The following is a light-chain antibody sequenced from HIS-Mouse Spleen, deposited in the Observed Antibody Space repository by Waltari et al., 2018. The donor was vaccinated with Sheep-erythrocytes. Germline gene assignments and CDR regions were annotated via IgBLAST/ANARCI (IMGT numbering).Light chain of an antibody. J-gene: IGLJ2*01. CDR2: QDT. CDR3: QAWDSSIVV. V-gene: IGLV3-1*01. CDR1: KLGDKY. Sequence: SSELTQPPSVSVSPGQTASITCSGDKLGDKYACWYQQKPGQSPVLVLYQDTKRPSGIPARFSGSNSGNTATLTISGTQAMDEADYYCQAWDSSIVVFGGGTKLTVL.